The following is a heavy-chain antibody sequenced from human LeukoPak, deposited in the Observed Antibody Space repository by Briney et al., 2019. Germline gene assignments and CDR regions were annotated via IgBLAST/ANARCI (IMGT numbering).Heavy chain of an antibody. CDR2: IIPIIGTA. J-gene: IGHJ6*02. CDR1: GYTFTNFG. D-gene: IGHD4-17*01. Sequence: SVKVSCKASGYTFTNFGISWVRQAPGQGLEWMGGIIPIIGTANYAQKFQGRVTITADEPTSTAYMELRSMRSEDTAVYYCARDRNGDYVPENYYYGMDVWGQGTTVTVSS. V-gene: IGHV1-69*13. CDR3: ARDRNGDYVPENYYYGMDV.